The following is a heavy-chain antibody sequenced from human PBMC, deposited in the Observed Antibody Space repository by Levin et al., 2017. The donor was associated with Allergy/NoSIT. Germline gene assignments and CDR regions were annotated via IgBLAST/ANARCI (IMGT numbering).Heavy chain of an antibody. Sequence: GGSLRLSCAASGFTFSDHYMSWVRQAPGKGLEWLSYITDGGSTKYYADSVKGRFTISRDNAKNSLYLQMNSLRAEDTAVYYCARGAGPLFDPWGQGTLVTVSS. CDR3: ARGAGPLFDP. J-gene: IGHJ5*02. CDR1: GFTFSDHY. CDR2: ITDGGSTK. V-gene: IGHV3-11*01. D-gene: IGHD6-25*01.